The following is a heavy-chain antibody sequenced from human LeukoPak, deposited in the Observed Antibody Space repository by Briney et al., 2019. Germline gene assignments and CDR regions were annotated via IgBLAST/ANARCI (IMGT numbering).Heavy chain of an antibody. CDR3: AKASYYYGSGSYYYFDY. CDR1: GFTFDDYA. CDR2: ISWNGGSI. Sequence: GGSLRLSCAASGFTFDDYAMHWVRQAPGKGLEWVSGISWNGGSIGYADSVRGRFTISRDNAKNSLYLQMNSLRAEDMALYYCAKASYYYGSGSYYYFDYWGQGTLVTVSS. J-gene: IGHJ4*02. V-gene: IGHV3-9*03. D-gene: IGHD3-10*01.